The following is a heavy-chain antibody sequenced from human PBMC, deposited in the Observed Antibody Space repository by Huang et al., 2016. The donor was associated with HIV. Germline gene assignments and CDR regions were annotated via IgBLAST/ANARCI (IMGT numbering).Heavy chain of an antibody. V-gene: IGHV3-30*02. CDR1: GFTFKNYG. CDR3: AKDLGMGVVVPAAPIDY. CDR2: IRYDGSDK. D-gene: IGHD2-2*01. J-gene: IGHJ4*02. Sequence: QVQLVESGGGVVQPGGSLRLSCAASGFTFKNYGMHWVRQVPGKGLEVVTFIRYDGSDKYYADSVKGRFTISRDNSKNTLYLQMNSLRAEDTALYYCAKDLGMGVVVPAAPIDYWGQGTLVTVSS.